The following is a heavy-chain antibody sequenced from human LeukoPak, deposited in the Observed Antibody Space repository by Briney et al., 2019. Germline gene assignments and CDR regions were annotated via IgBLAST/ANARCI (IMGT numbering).Heavy chain of an antibody. J-gene: IGHJ4*02. V-gene: IGHV3-30*02. Sequence: GGSLRLSCGASGFTFSSSAMHWVRQGPGKGLEWVAYIAHHGNNKYYADSVKGRFTISRDNSKGSLYLQMNSLRADDTAVYYCAGKAAAYYFVYWGQGTLVTVSS. CDR3: AGKAAAYYFVY. CDR2: IAHHGNNK. D-gene: IGHD2-2*01. CDR1: GFTFSSSA.